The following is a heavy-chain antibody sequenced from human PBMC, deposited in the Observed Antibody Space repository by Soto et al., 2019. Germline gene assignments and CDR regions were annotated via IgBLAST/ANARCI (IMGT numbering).Heavy chain of an antibody. J-gene: IGHJ6*02. Sequence: SETLPLTCTVSGGSISSGDYCWSWIRKPPGKGLEWIGYIYYSGSTYYNPSLKSRVTISVDTSKNQFSLKLSSVTAADTAVYYCARDQGQQLVDYYGMDVWGQGTTVTVSS. CDR1: GGSISSGDYC. CDR3: ARDQGQQLVDYYGMDV. D-gene: IGHD6-13*01. V-gene: IGHV4-30-4*01. CDR2: IYYSGST.